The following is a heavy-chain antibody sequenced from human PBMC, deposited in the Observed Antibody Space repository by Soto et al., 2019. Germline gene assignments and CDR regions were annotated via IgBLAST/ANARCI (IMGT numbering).Heavy chain of an antibody. J-gene: IGHJ6*02. CDR3: ARESKIPDYDILTGRYHYHYGMDV. CDR2: IKQDGSEK. CDR1: GFTFSSYW. V-gene: IGHV3-7*03. D-gene: IGHD3-9*01. Sequence: QPGGSLRLSCAASGFTFSSYWMSWVRQAPGKGLEWVANIKQDGSEKYYVDSVKGRFTISRDNAKNSLYLQMNSLRAEDTAVYYCARESKIPDYDILTGRYHYHYGMDVWGQGTTVTVSS.